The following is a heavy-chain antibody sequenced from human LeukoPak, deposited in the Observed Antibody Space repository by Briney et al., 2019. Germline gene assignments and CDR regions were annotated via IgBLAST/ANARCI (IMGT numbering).Heavy chain of an antibody. Sequence: GGSLRLSCAASGFTFSSYAMSWVRQGPGEGLEWVSSISGSGGSIYYADSVKGRFTISRDNSKNTQYLQMNSLRAEDTALYYCAKVEYSSNIPQHWGQGTLVTVSS. D-gene: IGHD6-13*01. CDR1: GFTFSSYA. J-gene: IGHJ1*01. CDR2: ISGSGGSI. CDR3: AKVEYSSNIPQH. V-gene: IGHV3-23*01.